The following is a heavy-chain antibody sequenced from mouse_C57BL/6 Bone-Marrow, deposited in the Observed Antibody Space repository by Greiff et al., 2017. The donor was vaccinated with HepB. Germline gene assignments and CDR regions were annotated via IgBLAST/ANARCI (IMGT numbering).Heavy chain of an antibody. D-gene: IGHD2-5*01. Sequence: QVQLQQSGAELVKPGASVKISCKASGYAFSSYWMNWVKQRPGKGLEWIGQIYPGDGDTNYNGKFKGKATLTADKSSSTAYMQLSSLTSEDSAVYVCARRRDSNYPYFDYWGQGTTLTVSS. J-gene: IGHJ2*01. CDR2: IYPGDGDT. CDR1: GYAFSSYW. V-gene: IGHV1-80*01. CDR3: ARRRDSNYPYFDY.